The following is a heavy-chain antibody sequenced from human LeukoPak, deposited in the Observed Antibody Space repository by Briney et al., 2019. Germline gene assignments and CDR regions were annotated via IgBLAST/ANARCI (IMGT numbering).Heavy chain of an antibody. CDR3: ARVGMQWLVRVYYYGMDV. V-gene: IGHV1-69*13. CDR2: IIPIFGTA. J-gene: IGHJ6*02. CDR1: GYTLTELS. Sequence: SVKVSCKVSGYTLTELSMHWVRQAPGQGLEWMGGIIPIFGTANYAQKFQGRVTITADESTSTAYMELSSLRSEDTAVYYCARVGMQWLVRVYYYGMDVWGQGTTVTVSS. D-gene: IGHD6-19*01.